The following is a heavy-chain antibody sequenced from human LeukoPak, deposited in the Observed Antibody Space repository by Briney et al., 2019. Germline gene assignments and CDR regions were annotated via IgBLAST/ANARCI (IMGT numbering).Heavy chain of an antibody. D-gene: IGHD2-15*01. V-gene: IGHV3-23*01. CDR3: ARDRPVVAARKGWYYFEY. J-gene: IGHJ4*02. Sequence: GGSLRLSCAASGFTFSGYAMSWVRQAPGKGPEWVSAISTSGDNTYYADSVKGRFTISRDNSKNTLYLQMNSLRAEDTAVYYCARDRPVVAARKGWYYFEYWGQGTLVTVSS. CDR2: ISTSGDNT. CDR1: GFTFSGYA.